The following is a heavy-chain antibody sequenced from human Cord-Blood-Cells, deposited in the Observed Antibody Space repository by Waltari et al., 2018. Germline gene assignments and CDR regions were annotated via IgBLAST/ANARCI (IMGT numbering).Heavy chain of an antibody. D-gene: IGHD6-13*01. CDR3: ARIRIAAAGYWYCDL. Sequence: QVTLKESGPVLVKPTETLTLTCTVSGFSLSNARMGVSWIRQPPGKALEWLAHIFSNDEKSYSTPLTRRLTLSKDTSKSQVFLTMTNMDPVDPATYDCARIRIAAAGYWYCDLWGRGTLVTVSS. CDR1: GFSLSNARMG. V-gene: IGHV2-26*01. CDR2: IFSNDEK. J-gene: IGHJ2*01.